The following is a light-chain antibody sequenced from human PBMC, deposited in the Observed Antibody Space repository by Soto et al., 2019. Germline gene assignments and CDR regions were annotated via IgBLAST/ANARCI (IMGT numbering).Light chain of an antibody. J-gene: IGKJ3*01. CDR1: QSLLHSNGYNY. CDR3: MQALQTPFT. Sequence: DIVMTQSPLSLPVTPGEPASISCRSSQSLLHSNGYNYLDWYLQKPGQSPQLLIYLGSNRASGVHDRFSGSGSGTDFALKSSRVEAEDVGVYYCMQALQTPFTFGPGTKVDI. CDR2: LGS. V-gene: IGKV2-28*01.